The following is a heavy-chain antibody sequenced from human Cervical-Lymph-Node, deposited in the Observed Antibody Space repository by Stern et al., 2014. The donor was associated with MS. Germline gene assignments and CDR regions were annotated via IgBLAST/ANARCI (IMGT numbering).Heavy chain of an antibody. CDR1: GFTFSSYA. V-gene: IGHV3-23*04. J-gene: IGHJ6*02. D-gene: IGHD5-24*01. Sequence: EVQLEESGGGLVQPGGSLRLSCAASGFTFSSYAMSWVRPAPGKGLEWVSSISGSGGSTYYADSVKGRFTISRDNSKNTLYLQMNSLRAEDTAVYYCAKDRETPKRLDGMDVWGQGTTVTVSS. CDR3: AKDRETPKRLDGMDV. CDR2: ISGSGGST.